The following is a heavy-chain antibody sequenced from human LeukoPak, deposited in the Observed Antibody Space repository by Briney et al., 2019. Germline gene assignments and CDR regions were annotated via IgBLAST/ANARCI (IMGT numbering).Heavy chain of an antibody. CDR2: IIPILGIA. CDR3: ARIGTSSSWYPYYFDY. J-gene: IGHJ4*02. V-gene: IGHV1-69*04. Sequence: SVKVSCKASGGTFISYAISWVRQAPGQGLEWMGRIIPILGIANYAQKFQGRVTITADRSTSTAYMELSSLRSEDTAVYYCARIGTSSSWYPYYFDYWGQGTLVTVSS. CDR1: GGTFISYA. D-gene: IGHD6-13*01.